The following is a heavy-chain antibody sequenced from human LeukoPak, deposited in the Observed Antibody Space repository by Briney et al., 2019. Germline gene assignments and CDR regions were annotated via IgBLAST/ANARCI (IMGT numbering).Heavy chain of an antibody. CDR3: AREAGDGYSYDAFDI. V-gene: IGHV3-11*04. Sequence: GGSLRLSCAASGFTFSDYYMSWIRQAPGKGLEWVSYISSSGSTIYYADSVKGRFTISRDNAKNSLYLQMNSLRAEDTAVYYCAREAGDGYSYDAFDIWGQGTMVTVSS. D-gene: IGHD5-24*01. CDR2: ISSSGSTI. J-gene: IGHJ3*02. CDR1: GFTFSDYY.